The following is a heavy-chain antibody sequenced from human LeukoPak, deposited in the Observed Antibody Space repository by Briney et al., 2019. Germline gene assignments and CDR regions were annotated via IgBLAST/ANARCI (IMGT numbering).Heavy chain of an antibody. CDR2: ISGSGGST. V-gene: IGHV3-23*01. D-gene: IGHD3-3*01. Sequence: PGGSLRLSCAASGFTFSSYAMSWVRQAPGKGLEWVSAISGSGGSTYYADSVKGRFTISRDNSKNTLYLQMNSLRAVDTAVYYCARVPERFHPMRITIFGVVARPYYYYGMDVWGQGTTVTVSS. CDR1: GFTFSSYA. CDR3: ARVPERFHPMRITIFGVVARPYYYYGMDV. J-gene: IGHJ6*02.